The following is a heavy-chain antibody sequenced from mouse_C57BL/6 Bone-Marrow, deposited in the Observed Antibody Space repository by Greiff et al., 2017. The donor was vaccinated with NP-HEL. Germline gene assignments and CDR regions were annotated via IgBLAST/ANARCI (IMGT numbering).Heavy chain of an antibody. CDR3: ARQNSGKVYFDY. Sequence: QVHVKQSGAELARPGASVKLSCKASGYTFTSYGISWVKQRTGQGLEWIGEIYPRSGNTYYNEKFKGKAILTADKSSSTAYMELRSLTSEDSAVYFCARQNSGKVYFDYWGQGTTLTVSS. D-gene: IGHD3-1*01. V-gene: IGHV1-81*01. CDR1: GYTFTSYG. J-gene: IGHJ2*01. CDR2: IYPRSGNT.